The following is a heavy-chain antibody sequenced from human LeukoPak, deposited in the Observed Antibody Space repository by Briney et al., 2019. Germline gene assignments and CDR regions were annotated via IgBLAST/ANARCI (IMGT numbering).Heavy chain of an antibody. CDR1: GGSISSGGYY. V-gene: IGHV4-31*03. CDR3: ARQCCSSTSCHFDY. D-gene: IGHD2-2*01. Sequence: KPSQTLSLTCTVSGGSISSGGYYWSWIRQHPGKGLEWIGYIYYSGSTYYNPSLKSRVTISVDTSKNQFSLKLSSVTAADTAVYYCARQCCSSTSCHFDYWGQGTLVTVSS. J-gene: IGHJ4*02. CDR2: IYYSGST.